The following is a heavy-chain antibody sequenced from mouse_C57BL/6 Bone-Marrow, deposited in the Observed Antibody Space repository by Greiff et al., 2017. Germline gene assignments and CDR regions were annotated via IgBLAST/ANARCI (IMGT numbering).Heavy chain of an antibody. Sequence: QVQLQQSGAELVRPGASVKLSCKASGYTFTDYYINWVKQRPGQGLEWIARIYPGSGNTYYNEKFKGKATLTAEKSSSTAYMQLSSLTSEDSAVYFCAREAQFITTVVDYWGQGTTLTVSS. D-gene: IGHD1-1*01. V-gene: IGHV1-76*01. CDR1: GYTFTDYY. CDR3: AREAQFITTVVDY. J-gene: IGHJ2*01. CDR2: IYPGSGNT.